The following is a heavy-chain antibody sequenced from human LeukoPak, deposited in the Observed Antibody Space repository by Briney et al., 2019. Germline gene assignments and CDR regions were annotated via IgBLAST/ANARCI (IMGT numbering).Heavy chain of an antibody. J-gene: IGHJ4*02. CDR2: IQSKTDGGTT. Sequence: GGSLTPSCAASAFTFSNAWMSWGRQAPGKGREWVGRIQSKTDGGTTDYAAPVKGRFTISRDDSTNPLYLQMNSLKTEDTAVYYCTTLTYDSSGYHNPPLDYWGQGTLVTVSS. D-gene: IGHD3-22*01. V-gene: IGHV3-15*01. CDR1: AFTFSNAW. CDR3: TTLTYDSSGYHNPPLDY.